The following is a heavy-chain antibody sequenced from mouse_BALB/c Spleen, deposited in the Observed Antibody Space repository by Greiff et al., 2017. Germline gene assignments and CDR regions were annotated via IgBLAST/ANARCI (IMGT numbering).Heavy chain of an antibody. J-gene: IGHJ3*01. Sequence: EVKLMESGGGLVQPGGSRKLSCAASGFTFSSFGMHWVRQAPEKGLEWVAYISSGSSTIYYADTVKGRFTISRDNPKNTLFLQMTSLRSEDTAMYYCARDYGSSYAFAYWGQGTLVTVSA. CDR3: ARDYGSSYAFAY. CDR1: GFTFSSFG. CDR2: ISSGSSTI. V-gene: IGHV5-17*02. D-gene: IGHD1-1*01.